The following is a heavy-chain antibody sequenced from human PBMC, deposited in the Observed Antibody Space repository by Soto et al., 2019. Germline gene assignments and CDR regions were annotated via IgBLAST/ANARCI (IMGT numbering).Heavy chain of an antibody. Sequence: GGSLRLSCAASGFTFSSYAMSWVRQAPGKGLEWVSAISGSGGSTYYADSVKGRFTISRDNSKNTLYLQMNSLRAEDTAVYYCAKDPIVVVTAPRGYCFDPWGQGTLVTVSS. CDR2: ISGSGGST. CDR3: AKDPIVVVTAPRGYCFDP. J-gene: IGHJ5*02. D-gene: IGHD2-21*02. V-gene: IGHV3-23*01. CDR1: GFTFSSYA.